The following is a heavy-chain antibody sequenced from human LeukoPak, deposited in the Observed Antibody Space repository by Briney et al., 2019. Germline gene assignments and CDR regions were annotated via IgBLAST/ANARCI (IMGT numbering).Heavy chain of an antibody. V-gene: IGHV3-53*01. D-gene: IGHD4-17*01. CDR3: AKVGPMTSVTRVFRSRTYYYYYMDV. CDR2: TYSNGRT. Sequence: GGSLRLSCAASGFTVSSNYMSWVRQAPGKGLEWVSVTYSNGRTYYADSVKGRFTISRDNSKNTLYLQMNSLRAEDTAVYYCAKVGPMTSVTRVFRSRTYYYYYMDVWGKGTTVTVSS. CDR1: GFTVSSNY. J-gene: IGHJ6*03.